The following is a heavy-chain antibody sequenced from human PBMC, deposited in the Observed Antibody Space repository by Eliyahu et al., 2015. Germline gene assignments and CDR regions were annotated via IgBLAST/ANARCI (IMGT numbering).Heavy chain of an antibody. Sequence: EVQLVESGGGLVQPGGSLXLSCAAXGFPFSSYSMNWVRQVSGKGLEWVSYXSSSSSTIYYADSVKGRFTISRDNAKNSLYLQMNSLRDEDTAVYYCARDRPQYYLHDYWGQGTLVTVSS. J-gene: IGHJ4*02. V-gene: IGHV3-48*02. CDR1: GFPFSSYS. D-gene: IGHD3-10*01. CDR2: XSSSSSTI. CDR3: ARDRPQYYLHDY.